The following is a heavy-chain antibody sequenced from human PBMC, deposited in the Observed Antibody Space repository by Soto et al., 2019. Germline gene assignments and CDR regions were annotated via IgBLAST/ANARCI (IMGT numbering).Heavy chain of an antibody. Sequence: EVQLLESGGGLAQRGGSLRLSCAASGFTFSSYAMSWVRQAPGKGLEWVSAISGSGGSTYYADSVKGRFTISRDNSKNTLYLQMNSLRAEDTAVYYCAKGSTVTRRQFYDYWGQGTLVTVSS. J-gene: IGHJ4*02. V-gene: IGHV3-23*01. CDR2: ISGSGGST. D-gene: IGHD4-17*01. CDR3: AKGSTVTRRQFYDY. CDR1: GFTFSSYA.